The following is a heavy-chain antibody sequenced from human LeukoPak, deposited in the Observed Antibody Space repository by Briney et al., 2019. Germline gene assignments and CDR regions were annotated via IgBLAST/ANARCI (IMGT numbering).Heavy chain of an antibody. CDR2: ISYDGSNK. Sequence: PGGSLRLSCAASGFTFSSYGMHWVRQAPGKGLEWVAVISYDGSNKYYADFVKGRFTISRDNSKNTLYLQMNSLRAEDTAVYYCAKDWSVAGTWAFDYWGQGTLVTVSS. V-gene: IGHV3-30*18. D-gene: IGHD6-19*01. CDR3: AKDWSVAGTWAFDY. J-gene: IGHJ4*02. CDR1: GFTFSSYG.